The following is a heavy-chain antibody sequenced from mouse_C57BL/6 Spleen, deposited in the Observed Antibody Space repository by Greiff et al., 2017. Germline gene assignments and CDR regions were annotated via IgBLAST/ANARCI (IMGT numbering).Heavy chain of an antibody. J-gene: IGHJ2*01. CDR2: ISSGGDYI. CDR3: TRDDYYGSIGDY. D-gene: IGHD1-1*01. Sequence: EVMLVESGEGLVKPGGSLKLSCAASGFTFSSYAMSWVRQTPEKRLEWVAYISSGGDYIYYADTVKGRFTISRDNARNTLYLQMSSLKSEDTAMYYCTRDDYYGSIGDYWGQGTTLTVSS. CDR1: GFTFSSYA. V-gene: IGHV5-9-1*02.